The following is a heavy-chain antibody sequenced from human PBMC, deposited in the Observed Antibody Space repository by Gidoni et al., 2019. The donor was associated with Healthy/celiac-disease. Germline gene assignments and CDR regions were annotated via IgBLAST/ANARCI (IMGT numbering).Heavy chain of an antibody. D-gene: IGHD3-22*01. CDR1: GGSFSGYY. CDR2: INHSGST. J-gene: IGHJ5*02. Sequence: QAQLQQWGAGLLKPSEPLSLTCAVYGGSFSGYYWSWIRQPPGKGLEWIGEINHSGSTNYNPSLKSRVTISVDTSKNQFSLKLSSVTAADTAVYYCARGERYYYDSSGYYYTNWFDPWGQGTLVTVSS. CDR3: ARGERYYYDSSGYYYTNWFDP. V-gene: IGHV4-34*01.